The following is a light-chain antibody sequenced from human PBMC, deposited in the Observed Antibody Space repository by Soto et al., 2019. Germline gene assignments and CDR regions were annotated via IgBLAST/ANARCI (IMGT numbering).Light chain of an antibody. CDR3: MQALQTPLT. CDR2: LGS. J-gene: IGKJ4*01. CDR1: QSLLYSDGYNY. Sequence: DIVMTQSPVSLPVTPGEPASITCRSSQSLLYSDGYNYLDWYLQKPGQSPQLLIYLGSNRASGVPDRFSGSGSGTDFTLKISRVEAEDVGVYYCMQALQTPLTLGGGTKVEIK. V-gene: IGKV2-28*01.